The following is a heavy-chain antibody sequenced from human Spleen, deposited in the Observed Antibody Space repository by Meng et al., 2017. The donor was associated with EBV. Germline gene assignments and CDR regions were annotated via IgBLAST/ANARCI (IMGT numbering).Heavy chain of an antibody. CDR2: IIPSFGVA. D-gene: IGHD3-10*01. J-gene: IGHJ4*02. Sequence: QVQRGQSGAEVKKPGSSVKVSCKASGGTFSTYAIAWVRQAPGQGFEWMGGIIPSFGVANYAQKFQGRVTITADKSTNTAYMELDSLRPEDTAIYYCARDFGGIQHHVFDYWGQGTLVTVSS. CDR1: GGTFSTYA. CDR3: ARDFGGIQHHVFDY. V-gene: IGHV1-69*17.